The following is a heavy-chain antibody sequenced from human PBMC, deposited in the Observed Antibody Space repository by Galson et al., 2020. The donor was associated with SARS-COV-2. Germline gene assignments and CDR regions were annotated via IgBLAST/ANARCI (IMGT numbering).Heavy chain of an antibody. V-gene: IGHV3-23*01. J-gene: IGHJ4*02. CDR1: GFTFSSYA. CDR2: ISGSGGST. Sequence: GGSLRLSCAASGFTFSSYAMSWVRQAPGKGLEWVSAISGSGGSTYYADSVKGRFTISRDNSKNTLYLQMNSLRAEDTAVYYCAKGWGGSMIVVVTTPFDYWGQGTLVTVSS. CDR3: AKGWGGSMIVVVTTPFDY. D-gene: IGHD3-22*01.